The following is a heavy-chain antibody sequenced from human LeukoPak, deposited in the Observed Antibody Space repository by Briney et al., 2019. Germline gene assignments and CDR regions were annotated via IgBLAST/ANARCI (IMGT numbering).Heavy chain of an antibody. J-gene: IGHJ2*01. V-gene: IGHV3-21*01. D-gene: IGHD2-15*01. CDR3: ARDGLAAATLHWCFDL. CDR1: GFTFSSYS. CDR2: ISSSSSYI. Sequence: GGSLRLSCAASGFTFSSYSMNWVRQAPGKGLEWISSISSSSSYIYYADSVKGRFTISRDNARNSLYLQMNSLRAEDTAVYYCARDGLAAATLHWCFDLWGRGTLVTVSS.